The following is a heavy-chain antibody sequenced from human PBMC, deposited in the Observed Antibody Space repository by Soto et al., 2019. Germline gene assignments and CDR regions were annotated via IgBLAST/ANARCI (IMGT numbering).Heavy chain of an antibody. Sequence: GFLRLSFPAFGLTFSSYEMTGVGQAPGKGLEWVSYISSSGSTIYYADSVKGRFTISRDNTKNSLYLQMNSLRAEDTAVYYCARGDYDYGMDVWGQGTTVTVSS. J-gene: IGHJ6*02. CDR1: GLTFSSYE. V-gene: IGHV3-48*03. CDR2: ISSSGSTI. CDR3: ARGDYDYGMDV.